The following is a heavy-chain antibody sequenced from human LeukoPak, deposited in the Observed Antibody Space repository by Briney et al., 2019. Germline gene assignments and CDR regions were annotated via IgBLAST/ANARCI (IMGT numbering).Heavy chain of an antibody. CDR1: GFTFSTYA. CDR2: ISGSGGTT. D-gene: IGHD5-12*01. CDR3: ARYNSGYDS. Sequence: GGSLRLSCAASGFTFSTYAMGWVRQAPGQALEWVSAISGSGGTTSYADSVKGRFTISRDNSKNTLDLQMNSLRAEDTALYYCARYNSGYDSWGQGTLVTVSS. J-gene: IGHJ4*02. V-gene: IGHV3-23*01.